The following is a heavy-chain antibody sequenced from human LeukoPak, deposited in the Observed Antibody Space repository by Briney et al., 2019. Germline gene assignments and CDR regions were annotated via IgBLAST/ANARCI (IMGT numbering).Heavy chain of an antibody. CDR1: GFTFSSYS. CDR2: ISSSSSYI. J-gene: IGHJ3*02. CDR3: ARAKTYGGSYNDAFDI. D-gene: IGHD1-26*01. V-gene: IGHV3-21*01. Sequence: GGSLRLSCAASGFTFSSYSMNWVRQDPGKGLEWVSSISSSSSYIYYADSVKGRFTISRDNAENSLYLQMNSLRVEDTAVYYCARAKTYGGSYNDAFDIWGQGTMVTVSS.